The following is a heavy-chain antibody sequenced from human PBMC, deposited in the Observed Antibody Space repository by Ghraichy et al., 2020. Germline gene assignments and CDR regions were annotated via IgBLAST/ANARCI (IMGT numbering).Heavy chain of an antibody. D-gene: IGHD5-12*01. CDR2: ISSSGSTI. V-gene: IGHV3-11*01. J-gene: IGHJ4*02. Sequence: LSLTCAASGFTFSYYYMSWIRQAPGKGLEWVSYISSSGSTIYYADSVKGRFTISRDNAKNSLYLQMNSLRAEDTAVYYCAREGRGYDFDYWGQGTLVTVSS. CDR1: GFTFSYYY. CDR3: AREGRGYDFDY.